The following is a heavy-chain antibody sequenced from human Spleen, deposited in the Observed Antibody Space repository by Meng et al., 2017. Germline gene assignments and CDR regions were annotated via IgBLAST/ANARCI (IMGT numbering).Heavy chain of an antibody. CDR1: GFTFRNAY. CDR2: IKSKPDGETI. J-gene: IGHJ4*02. CDR3: SGHIDY. D-gene: IGHD5-12*01. Sequence: EVQLLESGRGLVKLAGSLLRSCEGSGFTFRNAYMTWVRQVPGKRLEWVGRIKSKPDGETIDYAAPVKGRFTISRDDSKNTVYLQMNSLKTEDTAVYYCSGHIDYWGQGTLVTVSS. V-gene: IGHV3-15*01.